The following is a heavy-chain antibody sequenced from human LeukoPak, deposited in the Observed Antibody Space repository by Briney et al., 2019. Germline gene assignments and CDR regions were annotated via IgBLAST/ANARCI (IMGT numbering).Heavy chain of an antibody. J-gene: IGHJ2*01. V-gene: IGHV4-4*07. CDR1: GGSISSYY. CDR2: IYTTGST. CDR3: ARGFWSFDL. Sequence: PETLSLTCTVSGGSISSYYWTWIRQPAGKGLEWIGRIYTTGSTIYNPSLRSRVTMSVDTSKNQISLNLNSVTAADTAMYYCARGFWSFDLWGRGTLVTVSS.